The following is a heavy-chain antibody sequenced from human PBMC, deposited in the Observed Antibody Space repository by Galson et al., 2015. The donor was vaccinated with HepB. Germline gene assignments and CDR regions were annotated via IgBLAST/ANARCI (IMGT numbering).Heavy chain of an antibody. V-gene: IGHV1-2*04. J-gene: IGHJ6*02. D-gene: IGHD6-13*01. Sequence: SVKVSCKASGYTFTGYYMHWVRQAPGQGLEWMGWINPNSGGTNYAQKFQGWVTMTRDTSISTAYMELSRLRSDDTAVYYCAREAAARVFTYYYYYGMDVWGQGTTVTVSS. CDR3: AREAAARVFTYYYYYGMDV. CDR2: INPNSGGT. CDR1: GYTFTGYY.